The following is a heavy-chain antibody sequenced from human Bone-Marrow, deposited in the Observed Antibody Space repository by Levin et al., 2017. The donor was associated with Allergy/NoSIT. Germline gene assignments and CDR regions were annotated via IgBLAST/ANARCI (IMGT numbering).Heavy chain of an antibody. CDR2: IYYSGST. J-gene: IGHJ4*02. CDR3: VGDGGSSSWSYY. Sequence: SETLSLTCTVSGVSISSKNFYWGWIRQPPGEGLEWLGSIYYSGSTYYNPSLKSRLTISADTSKDPLSLELRSVTAADTAVYYCVGDGGSSSWSYYWGQGTLVTVSS. CDR1: GVSISSKNFY. V-gene: IGHV4-39*01. D-gene: IGHD6-13*01.